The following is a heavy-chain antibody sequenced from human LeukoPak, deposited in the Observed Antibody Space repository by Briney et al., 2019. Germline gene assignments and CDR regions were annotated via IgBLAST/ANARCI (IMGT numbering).Heavy chain of an antibody. J-gene: IGHJ4*02. CDR1: GFTLNSYW. CDR2: INSDGSST. Sequence: GGSLRLSCAASGFTLNSYWMHWVRQAPGKGLVWVSRINSDGSSTSYADSVKGRFTISRDNSKNTLYLQMNSLRAEDTAVYYCAKVYTMIDYWGQGTLVTVSS. D-gene: IGHD3-22*01. V-gene: IGHV3-74*01. CDR3: AKVYTMIDY.